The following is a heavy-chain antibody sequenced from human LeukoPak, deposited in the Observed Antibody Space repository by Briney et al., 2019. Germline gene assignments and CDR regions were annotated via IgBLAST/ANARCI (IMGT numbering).Heavy chain of an antibody. CDR2: ISGSGGST. J-gene: IGHJ4*02. CDR1: GFTFGDYA. V-gene: IGHV3-23*01. Sequence: PGGSLRLSCTASGFTFGDYAMSWVRQAPGKGLEWVSAISGSGGSTYYADSVKGRFTISRDNSKNTLSLQMNSLRAEDTAVYYCAKDRVFDYYDISELDYGGQGTLVTVSA. CDR3: AKDRVFDYYDISELDY. D-gene: IGHD3-22*01.